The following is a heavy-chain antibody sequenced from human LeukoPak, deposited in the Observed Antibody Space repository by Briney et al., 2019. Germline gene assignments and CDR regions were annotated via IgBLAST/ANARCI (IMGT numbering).Heavy chain of an antibody. CDR2: IISSGSST. Sequence: GGSLRLSCAASGFTFSSYEMNWVRQAPGKGREWVSYIISSGSSTFYADSVKGRFTTSRDNAKNSLYLQMNSLRAEDTAVYYGARDSGTGSNYDYWGQGTLVTVSS. D-gene: IGHD2-8*02. J-gene: IGHJ4*02. CDR3: ARDSGTGSNYDY. CDR1: GFTFSSYE. V-gene: IGHV3-48*03.